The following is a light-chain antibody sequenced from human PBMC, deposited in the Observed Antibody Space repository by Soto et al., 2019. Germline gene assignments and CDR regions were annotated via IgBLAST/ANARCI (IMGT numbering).Light chain of an antibody. CDR2: GAS. Sequence: EIVLTQSPGTLSVSPGDGATLSSRASQSVDSNLAWYQQKPGQTPRLLMYGASTRPTGIPARFSGSGSGTEFTLTINSLQPDDFATYYCQQYKSYWTFGQGTKVDIK. J-gene: IGKJ1*01. V-gene: IGKV3D-15*01. CDR1: QSVDSN. CDR3: QQYKSYWT.